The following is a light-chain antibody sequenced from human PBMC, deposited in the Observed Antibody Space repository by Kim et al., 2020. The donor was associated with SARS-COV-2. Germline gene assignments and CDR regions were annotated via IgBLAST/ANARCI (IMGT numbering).Light chain of an antibody. V-gene: IGKV1-17*03. CDR1: QDINQN. Sequence: SASVGDTVTISCRASQDINQNLVWFQQKSGQVPKRLIYAASRPQSGVPSRFSGSGSGTEFTLTITSLQPEDFATYYCLQHRSYPRTFGQGTKLEI. CDR3: LQHRSYPRT. J-gene: IGKJ2*01. CDR2: AAS.